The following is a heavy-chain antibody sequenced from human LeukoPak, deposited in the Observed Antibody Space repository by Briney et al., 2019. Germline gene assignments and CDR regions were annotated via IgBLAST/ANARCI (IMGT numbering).Heavy chain of an antibody. CDR2: INPSGGST. CDR3: AREHGGTYYDFWSGYRTNWFDP. Sequence: ASVKVSCKASGYTFTSYYMHWVRRAPGQGLEWMGIINPSGGSTSYAQKFQGRVTMTRDMSTSTVYMELSSLRSEDTAVYYCAREHGGTYYDFWSGYRTNWFDPWGQGTLVTVSS. CDR1: GYTFTSYY. J-gene: IGHJ5*02. D-gene: IGHD3-3*01. V-gene: IGHV1-46*01.